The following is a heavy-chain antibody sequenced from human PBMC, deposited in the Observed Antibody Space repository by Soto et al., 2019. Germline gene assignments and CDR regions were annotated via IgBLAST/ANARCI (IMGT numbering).Heavy chain of an antibody. CDR1: GFSLTSYA. CDR2: ISGSDGGI. Sequence: EVLLLESGGGLVQPGGSLRLSCAVSGFSLTSYALTWVRQPPGKGLEWVSSISGSDGGIYYADSVKGRFTLSRDNSKNMLYLQMNSLRAEDTAIYFCAKDRGYGANTYYFDHWGQGTLVTVSS. V-gene: IGHV3-23*01. CDR3: AKDRGYGANTYYFDH. J-gene: IGHJ4*02. D-gene: IGHD5-12*01.